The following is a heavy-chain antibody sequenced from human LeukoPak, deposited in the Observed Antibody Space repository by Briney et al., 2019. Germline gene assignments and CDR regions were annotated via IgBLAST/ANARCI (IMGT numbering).Heavy chain of an antibody. CDR3: AREKSGDYDFWSGYRLDYFDY. V-gene: IGHV4-61*02. Sequence: PSETLSLTCTVSGGSISSGSYYWSWIRQPAGKGLEWIGRIYTSGSTNYNPPLKSRVTISVDTSKNQFSLKLSSVTAADTAVYYCAREKSGDYDFWSGYRLDYFDYWGQGTLVTVSS. D-gene: IGHD3-3*01. CDR2: IYTSGST. J-gene: IGHJ4*02. CDR1: GGSISSGSYY.